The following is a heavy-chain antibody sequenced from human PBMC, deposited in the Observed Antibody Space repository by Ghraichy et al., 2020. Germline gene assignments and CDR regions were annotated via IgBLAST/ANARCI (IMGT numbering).Heavy chain of an antibody. CDR1: GFTVSSNY. J-gene: IGHJ4*02. CDR2: IYSGGST. D-gene: IGHD5-18*01. CDR3: ARVLYSHGYILGFDY. Sequence: SCAASGFTVSSNYMSWVRQAPGKGLEWVSVIYSGGSTYYADSVKGRFTIPRDNSKNTLYLQMNSLRAEDTAVYYCARVLYSHGYILGFDYWGQGTLVTVSS. V-gene: IGHV3-53*01.